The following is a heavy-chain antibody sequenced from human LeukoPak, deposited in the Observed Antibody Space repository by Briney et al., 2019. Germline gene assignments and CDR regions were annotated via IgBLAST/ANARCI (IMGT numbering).Heavy chain of an antibody. CDR1: GYTFTSYG. D-gene: IGHD1-26*01. CDR3: ASTTIVGATNSYYYMDV. CDR2: ISAYNGNT. V-gene: IGHV1-18*01. J-gene: IGHJ6*03. Sequence: ASVKVSCKASGYTFTSYGISWVRQAPGQGLEWMGWISAYNGNTNYAQKLQGRVTMTTDTSTSTAYMELRSLRSDDTAVYYCASTTIVGATNSYYYMDVWGKGTTVTVSS.